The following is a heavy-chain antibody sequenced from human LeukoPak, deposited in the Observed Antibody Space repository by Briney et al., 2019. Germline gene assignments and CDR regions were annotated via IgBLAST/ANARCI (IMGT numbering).Heavy chain of an antibody. CDR2: IKQDGSEK. CDR1: GFTFSSYW. V-gene: IGHV3-7*01. CDR3: ARDRIRSGYSADY. Sequence: GGSLRLSCAASGFTFSSYWMSWVRQAPGKGLEWVANIKQDGSEKYYVDSVKGRFTTSRDNAKNSLYLQMNSLRAEDTAVYYCARDRIRSGYSADYWGQGTLVTVSS. D-gene: IGHD3-22*01. J-gene: IGHJ4*02.